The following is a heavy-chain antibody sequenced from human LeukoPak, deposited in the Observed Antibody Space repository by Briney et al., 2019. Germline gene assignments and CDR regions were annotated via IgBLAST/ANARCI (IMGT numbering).Heavy chain of an antibody. CDR3: ASIGGSSWAFDY. CDR1: GGSISSYY. CDR2: IYYSGST. Sequence: SETLSLTCTVSGGSISSYYWSWIRQPPGKGLEWIGYIYYSGSTNYNPSLKSRVTISADTSKNQFSLKLSSVTAADTAVYYCASIGGSSWAFDYWGQGTLVTVSS. J-gene: IGHJ4*02. V-gene: IGHV4-59*01. D-gene: IGHD6-13*01.